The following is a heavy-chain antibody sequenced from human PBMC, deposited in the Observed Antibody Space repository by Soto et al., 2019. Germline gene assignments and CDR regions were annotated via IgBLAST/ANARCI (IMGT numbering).Heavy chain of an antibody. Sequence: PGGSLRLSCAVSGFTFSTYGMHWVRQAPGKGLEWVAVISYDGSNKYYADSVKGRFTISRDNSKNTLYLQMNSLRAEDTAVYYCARDRRSSSWTLGFDYWGQGTLVTVSS. D-gene: IGHD6-13*01. V-gene: IGHV3-30*03. CDR3: ARDRRSSSWTLGFDY. J-gene: IGHJ4*02. CDR1: GFTFSTYG. CDR2: ISYDGSNK.